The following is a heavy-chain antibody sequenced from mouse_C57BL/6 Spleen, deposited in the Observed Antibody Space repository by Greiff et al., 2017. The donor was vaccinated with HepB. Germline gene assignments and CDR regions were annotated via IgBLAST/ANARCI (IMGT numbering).Heavy chain of an antibody. Sequence: QVQLQQSGAELVRPGASVTLSCKASGYTFTDYEMHWVKQTPVHGLEWIGAIDPETGGTAYNQKFKGKAILTADKSSSTAYMELRSLTSEDSAVYYCTPGYYGSRDYWGQGTSVTVSS. V-gene: IGHV1-15*01. J-gene: IGHJ4*01. CDR3: TPGYYGSRDY. CDR1: GYTFTDYE. CDR2: IDPETGGT. D-gene: IGHD1-1*01.